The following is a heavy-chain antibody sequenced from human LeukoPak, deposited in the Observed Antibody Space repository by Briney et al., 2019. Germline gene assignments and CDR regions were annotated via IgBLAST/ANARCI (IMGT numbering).Heavy chain of an antibody. J-gene: IGHJ5*02. V-gene: IGHV1-2*02. CDR2: INPNSGAT. Sequence: ASVKVSCKXSGYTFTGYYMHWVRQAPGRGLEWMGWINPNSGATKYAQKFQGRVTMTRDTSISKAYMEVSRLRFDDTAVYYCARDGGWYQLLWWFDPWGQGTLVTVSS. D-gene: IGHD2-2*01. CDR3: ARDGGWYQLLWWFDP. CDR1: GYTFTGYY.